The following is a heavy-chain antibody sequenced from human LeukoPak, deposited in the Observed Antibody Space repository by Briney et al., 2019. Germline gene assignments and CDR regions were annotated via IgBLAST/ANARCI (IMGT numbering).Heavy chain of an antibody. CDR2: ISSSSSYI. V-gene: IGHV3-21*01. D-gene: IGHD3-10*01. CDR3: ARDGRFGELLVDY. CDR1: GFTFSTYW. Sequence: PGGSLRLSCAASGFTFSTYWMTWVRQAPGKGLEWVSSISSSSSYIYYADSVKGRFTISRDNAKNSLYLQMNSLRAEDTAVYYCARDGRFGELLVDYWGQGTLVTVSS. J-gene: IGHJ4*02.